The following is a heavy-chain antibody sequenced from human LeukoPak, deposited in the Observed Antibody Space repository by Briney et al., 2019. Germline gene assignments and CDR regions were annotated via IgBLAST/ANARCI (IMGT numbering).Heavy chain of an antibody. CDR3: ARSRVWSDYWGYFDY. D-gene: IGHD3-3*01. V-gene: IGHV4-59*01. Sequence: SETLSLTCTVSGGSIIGYYWNWIRQPPGKGLDWIGYIYRSGSTNYNPSLKSRVTISVDTSKTQISLKLRAVTAADTAVYYCARSRVWSDYWGYFDYWGQGTLVTVSS. CDR1: GGSIIGYY. J-gene: IGHJ4*02. CDR2: IYRSGST.